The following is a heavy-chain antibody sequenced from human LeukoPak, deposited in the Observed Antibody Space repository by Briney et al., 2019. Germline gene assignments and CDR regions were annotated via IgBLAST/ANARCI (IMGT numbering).Heavy chain of an antibody. CDR2: ITSKLNSYAT. CDR1: GFTFSGSV. J-gene: IGHJ4*02. V-gene: IGHV3-73*01. CDR3: TSGSGWYSPDY. D-gene: IGHD6-19*01. Sequence: GGSLKLSCAASGFTFSGSVMHWVRQASGKGLEWVGRITSKLNSYATVYAASVKGRFTISSDESKNTAYLQMNSLKTEDTAVYYCTSGSGWYSPDYWGQGTLVTVSS.